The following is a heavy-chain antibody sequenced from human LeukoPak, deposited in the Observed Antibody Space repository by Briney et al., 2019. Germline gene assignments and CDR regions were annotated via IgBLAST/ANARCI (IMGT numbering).Heavy chain of an antibody. CDR3: ASSRYCSGGSCYLYYFDY. D-gene: IGHD2-15*01. J-gene: IGHJ4*02. CDR2: IDPSDSYT. CDR1: GYSFTSYW. Sequence: GDSLSISCKGSGYSFTSYWISWVRQMPGKGLEWMGRIDPSDSYTNCSPSFQGHVTISADKSISTAYLQWSSLKASDTAMYYCASSRYCSGGSCYLYYFDYWGQGTLVTVSS. V-gene: IGHV5-10-1*01.